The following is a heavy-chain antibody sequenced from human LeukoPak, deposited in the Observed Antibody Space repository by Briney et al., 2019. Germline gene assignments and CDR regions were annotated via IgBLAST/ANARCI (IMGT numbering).Heavy chain of an antibody. CDR2: INPSGGST. CDR3: ARWWVVPAAMLYYYYYGMDV. J-gene: IGHJ6*02. V-gene: IGHV1-46*01. Sequence: ASVKVSCKASGYTFTSYYMHWVRQAPGQGLEWMGIINPSGGSTSYAQKFQGRVTMTRNTSISTAYMELSSLRSEDTAVYYCARWWVVPAAMLYYYYYGMDVWGQGTTVTVSS. CDR1: GYTFTSYY. D-gene: IGHD2-2*01.